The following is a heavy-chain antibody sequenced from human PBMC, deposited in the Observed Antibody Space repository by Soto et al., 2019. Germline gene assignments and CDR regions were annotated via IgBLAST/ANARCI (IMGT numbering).Heavy chain of an antibody. CDR1: GFTFSSYA. V-gene: IGHV3-23*05. J-gene: IGHJ4*02. D-gene: IGHD3-22*01. Sequence: GGSLRLSCAGSGFTFSSYAMGWVRQAPGKGLEWVSSISGGGTSTYYADSVKGRFSVSRDNSKNTLYLQMNSLRAEDTAVYYCAKEREIVTTIRVILDFWGQGTLVTVSS. CDR2: ISGGGTST. CDR3: AKEREIVTTIRVILDF.